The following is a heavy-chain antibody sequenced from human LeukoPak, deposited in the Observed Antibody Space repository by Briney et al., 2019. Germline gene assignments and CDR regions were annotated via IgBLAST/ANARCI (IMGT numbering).Heavy chain of an antibody. CDR2: VDPEDGET. V-gene: IGHV1-69-2*01. CDR1: GYTFPDYY. D-gene: IGHD2-2*02. CDR3: ATDIAHPLGYCSSTSCYKNWFDP. J-gene: IGHJ5*02. Sequence: GATVKISCKVSGYTFPDYYMHWVQQAPGKGLERMGLVDPEDGETIYAEKFQGRVTITADTSTDTAYMELSSLRSEDTAVYYCATDIAHPLGYCSSTSCYKNWFDPWGQGTLVTVSS.